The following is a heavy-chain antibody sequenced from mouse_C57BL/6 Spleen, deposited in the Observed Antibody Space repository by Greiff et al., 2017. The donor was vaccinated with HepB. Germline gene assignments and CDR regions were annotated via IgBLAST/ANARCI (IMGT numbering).Heavy chain of an antibody. Sequence: QVQLQQPGAELVMPGASVKLSCKASGYTFTSYWMHWVKQRPGQGLEWIGEIDPSDSYTNYNQKFKGKSTLTVDKSSSTAYMQLSSLTSEDSAVYYCARARNGNYGYWGQGTTLTVSS. CDR1: GYTFTSYW. CDR2: IDPSDSYT. V-gene: IGHV1-69*01. D-gene: IGHD2-1*01. J-gene: IGHJ2*01. CDR3: ARARNGNYGY.